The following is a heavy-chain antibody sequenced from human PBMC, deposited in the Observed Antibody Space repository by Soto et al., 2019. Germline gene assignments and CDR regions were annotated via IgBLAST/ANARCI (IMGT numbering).Heavy chain of an antibody. Sequence: SVKVSGKASGGTFSSYDISWVRQAPGQGLEWMGGIIPIFGTANYAQKDQGRVTITADDSTSTAYMELNSLRSEGTAVYYRERGSGRYCYCCRGVWGQGTRVTASS. CDR2: IIPIFGTA. CDR1: GGTFSSYD. V-gene: IGHV1-69*13. D-gene: IGHD6-19*01. CDR3: ERGSGRYCYCCRGV. J-gene: IGHJ6*02.